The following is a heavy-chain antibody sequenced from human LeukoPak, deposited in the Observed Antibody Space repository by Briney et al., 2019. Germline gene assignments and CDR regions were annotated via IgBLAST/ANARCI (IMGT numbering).Heavy chain of an antibody. V-gene: IGHV3-23*01. J-gene: IGHJ4*02. D-gene: IGHD2-2*01. CDR2: ISGSGGST. CDR1: GFTFSSYA. CDR3: AKAGAVVPAANYDY. Sequence: PGGSLRLSCAASGFTFSSYAMSWVRQAPGKGLEWVSAISGSGGSTYYADSVKGRFTISRDNSKNTLYLQMNSLRAEDTAVYYCAKAGAVVPAANYDYWGQGTLVTISS.